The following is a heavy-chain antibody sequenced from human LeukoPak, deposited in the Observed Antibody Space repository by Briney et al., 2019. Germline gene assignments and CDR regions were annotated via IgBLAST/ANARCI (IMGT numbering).Heavy chain of an antibody. CDR3: ARHYSSGSLSLNYYYYMDA. V-gene: IGHV4-39*01. D-gene: IGHD3-10*01. J-gene: IGHJ6*03. CDR2: IHYSGST. CDR1: GGSISSSSYY. Sequence: PSETLSLTCNVSGGSISSSSYYWGWIRQPPGKGLEWIGSIHYSGSTYYNPSLKSRVTISVDTSKNQFSLKQSSVTAADTAVYYCARHYSSGSLSLNYYYYMDAWGKGTTVTVSS.